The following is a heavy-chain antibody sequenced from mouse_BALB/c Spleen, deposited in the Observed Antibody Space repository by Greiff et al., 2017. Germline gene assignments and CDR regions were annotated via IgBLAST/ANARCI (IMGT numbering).Heavy chain of an antibody. V-gene: IGHV3-6*02. Sequence: ESGPGLVKPSQSLSLTCSVTGYSITSGYYWNWIRQFPGNKLEWMGYISYDGSNNYNPSLKNRISITRDTSKNQFFLKLNSVTTEDTATYYCARGWLLRGWYFDVWGAGTTVTVSS. CDR3: ARGWLLRGWYFDV. CDR2: ISYDGSN. D-gene: IGHD2-3*01. CDR1: GYSITSGYY. J-gene: IGHJ1*01.